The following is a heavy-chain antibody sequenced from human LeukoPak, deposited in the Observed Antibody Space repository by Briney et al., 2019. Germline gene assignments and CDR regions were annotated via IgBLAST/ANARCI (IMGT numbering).Heavy chain of an antibody. CDR1: GFNFVNTW. CDR3: AREVLGGYRGYYFDY. V-gene: IGHV3-74*01. CDR2: IKNDGSGI. J-gene: IGHJ4*02. D-gene: IGHD3-22*01. Sequence: GGSLRLSCAASGFNFVNTWMHWVRQAPGKGLVWVARIKNDGSGIIYADSVEGRFTISRDNAKNSLYLQMNSLRAEDTALYYCAREVLGGYRGYYFDYWGQGTLVTVSS.